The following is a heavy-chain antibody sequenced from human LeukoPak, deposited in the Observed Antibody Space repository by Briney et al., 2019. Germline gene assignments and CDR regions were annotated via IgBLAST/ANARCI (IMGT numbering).Heavy chain of an antibody. CDR2: IYYSGST. CDR3: ARARGRDGYSDY. J-gene: IGHJ4*02. Sequence: SETLSLTCTVSGGSISSSSYYWGWIRQPPGKGLEWIGSIYYSGSTYYNPSLKSRVTISVDTSKNQFSLKLSSVTAADTAVYYCARARGRDGYSDYWGQGTLVTVSS. V-gene: IGHV4-39*01. CDR1: GGSISSSSYY. D-gene: IGHD5-24*01.